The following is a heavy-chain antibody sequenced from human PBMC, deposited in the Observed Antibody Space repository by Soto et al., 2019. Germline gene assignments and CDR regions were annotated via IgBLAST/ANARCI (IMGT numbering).Heavy chain of an antibody. V-gene: IGHV4-39*01. Sequence: QLQLQESGPGLVKPSETLSLTCTVSGGSISSSSYYWGWIRQPPGKGLEWIGSIYYSGSTYYNPSLKSRVTISVDTSKNQFSLELSSVTAADTAVYYCARHMYPPYYYGSGSYFDYWGQGTLVTVSS. CDR3: ARHMYPPYYYGSGSYFDY. J-gene: IGHJ4*02. D-gene: IGHD3-10*01. CDR2: IYYSGST. CDR1: GGSISSSSYY.